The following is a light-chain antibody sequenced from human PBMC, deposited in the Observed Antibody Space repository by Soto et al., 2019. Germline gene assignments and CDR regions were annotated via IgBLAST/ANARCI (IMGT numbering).Light chain of an antibody. J-gene: IGKJ2*01. CDR2: AAS. Sequence: DIQMTQSPSSVSAPVGDRVTISCRASQDISKWLAWVQQKPGKAPKLLISAASTLQSGVPSRFSGSGSGSEFTLTIQSLQPDDIGTYYCQQASSFPHTFGQGTQVEIK. CDR3: QQASSFPHT. CDR1: QDISKW. V-gene: IGKV1-12*01.